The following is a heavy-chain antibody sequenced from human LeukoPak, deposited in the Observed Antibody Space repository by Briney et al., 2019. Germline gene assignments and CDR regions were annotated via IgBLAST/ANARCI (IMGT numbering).Heavy chain of an antibody. D-gene: IGHD5-24*01. CDR2: IIPSGHTT. J-gene: IGHJ4*02. V-gene: IGHV3-23*01. CDR1: GFTFSSHG. CDR3: AKDYRWLQFCC. Sequence: PGETLTLSCVASGFTFSSHGMNWVRQAPGKGLEWVSGIIPSGHTTYYADSVRGRFTISRDDSRNTVYLQMNSLRADDTAVYYCAKDYRWLQFCCWGQGTLVTVSA.